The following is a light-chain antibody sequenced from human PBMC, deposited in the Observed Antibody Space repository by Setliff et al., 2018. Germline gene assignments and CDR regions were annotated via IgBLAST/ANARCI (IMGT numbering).Light chain of an antibody. Sequence: QSVLTQPRSVSGSPGQSVTISCSGTSSDVGGYNLVSWFQQHPGKAPKLMIYDVTKRPAGVPVRFSGSKSGNTASLTISGLQPEDETDYYCWSYAGDYTWVFGGGTKVTVL. V-gene: IGLV2-11*01. J-gene: IGLJ3*02. CDR1: SSDVGGYNL. CDR3: WSYAGDYTWV. CDR2: DVT.